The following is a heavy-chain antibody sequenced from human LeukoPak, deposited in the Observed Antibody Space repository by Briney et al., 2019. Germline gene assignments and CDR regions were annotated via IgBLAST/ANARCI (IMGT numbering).Heavy chain of an antibody. J-gene: IGHJ3*02. CDR1: GFTLSIGS. D-gene: IGHD2-8*01. CDR3: ARELYHPYDI. CDR2: ISSGSNTI. V-gene: IGHV3-48*01. Sequence: GGSLRLSCAPSGFTLSIGSMNCVRQAPGKGLEWVSYISSGSNTIDYADSVKGRFTISRDNAKNSLYLQMNSLRAEDTAMYYCARELYHPYDIWGQGTMVTVSS.